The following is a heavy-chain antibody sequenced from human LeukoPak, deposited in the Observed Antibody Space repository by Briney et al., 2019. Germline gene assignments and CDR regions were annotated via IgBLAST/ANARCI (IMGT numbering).Heavy chain of an antibody. CDR1: GGSFSGYY. Sequence: SETLSLTCAVYGGSFSGYYWSWIRQPPGKGLEWIGEINHSGSTNYNPSLKSRVTISVDTSKNQFSLKLSSVTAADTAVYYCARRVRVATEYDFWSGYTLGSYYMDVWGKGTTVTVSS. CDR2: INHSGST. V-gene: IGHV4-34*01. J-gene: IGHJ6*03. D-gene: IGHD3-3*01. CDR3: ARRVRVATEYDFWSGYTLGSYYMDV.